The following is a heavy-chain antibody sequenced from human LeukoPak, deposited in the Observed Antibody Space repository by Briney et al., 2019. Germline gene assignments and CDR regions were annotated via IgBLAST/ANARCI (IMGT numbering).Heavy chain of an antibody. CDR2: IYSGGST. CDR1: GFTVSSNY. CDR3: AKDLAYSGYDPLDY. J-gene: IGHJ4*02. V-gene: IGHV3-53*01. D-gene: IGHD5-12*01. Sequence: GGSLRLSCAASGFTVSSNYMSWVRQAPGKGLEWVSVIYSGGSTYYADSVKGRFTISRDNAKNTVYLQMNSLRAEDTAVYYCAKDLAYSGYDPLDYWGQGTLVTVSS.